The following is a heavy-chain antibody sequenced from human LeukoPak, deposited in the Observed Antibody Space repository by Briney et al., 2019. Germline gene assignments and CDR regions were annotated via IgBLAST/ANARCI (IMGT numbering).Heavy chain of an antibody. CDR3: ARDWRGGSYYIDY. J-gene: IGHJ4*02. V-gene: IGHV4-61*01. CDR1: GGSVSSGSYY. D-gene: IGHD1-26*01. Sequence: PSETLSLTCTVSGGSVSSGSYYWSWIRQPPGKGLEWIGYIYYSGSTNYNPSLKSRVTISVDTSKNQFSLKLSSVTAADTAVYYCARDWRGGSYYIDYWGQGTLVTVSS. CDR2: IYYSGST.